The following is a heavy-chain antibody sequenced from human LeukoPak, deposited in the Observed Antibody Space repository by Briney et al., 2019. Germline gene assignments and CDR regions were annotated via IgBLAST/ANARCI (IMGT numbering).Heavy chain of an antibody. V-gene: IGHV3-23*01. CDR2: ISGGDGRT. CDR3: AKDGAYDTSGYYGSGAFDI. CDR1: GFTFSSYA. J-gene: IGHJ3*02. Sequence: GGSLRLSCAASGFTFSSYAMSWVRQAPGKGLEWVSVISGGDGRTYYAASVKGRFTISRDNSKNTLYLQMNSLRAEDTAVYYCAKDGAYDTSGYYGSGAFDIWGQGTVVTVSS. D-gene: IGHD3-22*01.